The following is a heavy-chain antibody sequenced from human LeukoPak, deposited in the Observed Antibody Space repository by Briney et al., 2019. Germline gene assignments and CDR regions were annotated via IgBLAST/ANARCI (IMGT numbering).Heavy chain of an antibody. CDR3: ARNYDSSGYYNY. Sequence: SETLSLTCAVYGGSFSGYYWSWIRQPPGKGLEWIGEINHSGSTNYNPSLKSRVTISVDTSKNQFSLKLSSVTAADTAVYYCARNYDSSGYYNYWGQGTLVTVSS. CDR2: INHSGST. CDR1: GGSFSGYY. J-gene: IGHJ4*02. D-gene: IGHD3-22*01. V-gene: IGHV4-34*01.